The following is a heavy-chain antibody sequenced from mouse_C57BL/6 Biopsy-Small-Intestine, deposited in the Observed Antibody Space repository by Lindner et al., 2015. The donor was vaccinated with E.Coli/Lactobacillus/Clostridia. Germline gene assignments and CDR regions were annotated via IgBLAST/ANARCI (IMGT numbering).Heavy chain of an antibody. D-gene: IGHD3-3*01. CDR2: ISSGSSTI. V-gene: IGHV5-17*01. CDR3: ARRRAGMYYFDY. Sequence: VQLQESGGGLVKPGGSLKLSCAASGFTFSDYGMHWVRQAPEKGLEWVAYISSGSSTIYYADTVKGRFTISRDNAKNTLFLQMTSLRSEDTAMYYCARRRAGMYYFDYWGQGTTLTVSS. CDR1: GFTFSDYG. J-gene: IGHJ2*01.